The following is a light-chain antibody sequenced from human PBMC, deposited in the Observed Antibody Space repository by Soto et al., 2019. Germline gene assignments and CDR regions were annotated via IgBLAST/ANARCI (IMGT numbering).Light chain of an antibody. V-gene: IGKV3-20*01. CDR2: GAS. J-gene: IGKJ1*01. CDR1: QSVSTY. CDR3: QQYSSPPRT. Sequence: IVLTQSPCSLSLSPGERATLSCRASQSVSTYLAWYQQKPGQAPRLLIYGASSRATGFPDRFSGSGSGTDFSLTISRLEPEDSAVYYCQQYSSPPRTFGQGTKVDIK.